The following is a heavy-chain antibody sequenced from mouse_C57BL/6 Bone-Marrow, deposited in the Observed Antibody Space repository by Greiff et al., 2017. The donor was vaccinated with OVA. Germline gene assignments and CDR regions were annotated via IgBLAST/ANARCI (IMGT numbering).Heavy chain of an antibody. CDR3: TRDHIYFEGWYFDV. CDR1: GFTFSSYA. D-gene: IGHD2-4*01. CDR2: ISSGGDYI. J-gene: IGHJ1*03. V-gene: IGHV5-9-1*02. Sequence: EVKLVESGEGLVKPGGSLKLSCAASGFTFSSYAMSWVRQTPEMRLEWVAYISSGGDYIYYADPVKGRFTISRDNARNALYLQMSRLKSEDTAMYYCTRDHIYFEGWYFDVWGTGTTVTVSS.